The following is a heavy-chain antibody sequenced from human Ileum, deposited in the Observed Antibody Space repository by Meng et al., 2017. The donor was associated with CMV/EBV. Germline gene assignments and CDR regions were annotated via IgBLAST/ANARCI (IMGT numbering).Heavy chain of an antibody. CDR2: IYNSGNT. CDR3: ARGGTVILGY. CDR1: GGSISSTNYY. J-gene: IGHJ4*02. D-gene: IGHD4-17*01. V-gene: IGHV4-39*07. Sequence: SETLSLTCTVSGGSISSTNYYWGWIRQPPGKGLEWIASIYNSGNTYYNPSLKSRVTISVDTSKNQFSLNLRSVTAADTAVYYCARGGTVILGYWGQGTLVTVS.